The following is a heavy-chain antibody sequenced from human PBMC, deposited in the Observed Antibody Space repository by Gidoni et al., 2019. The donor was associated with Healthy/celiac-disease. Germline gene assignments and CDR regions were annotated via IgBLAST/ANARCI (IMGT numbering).Heavy chain of an antibody. D-gene: IGHD3-10*01. V-gene: IGHV1-3*01. CDR2: INAGNGNT. CDR1: GYTFTSSA. J-gene: IGHJ6*02. CDR3: ARDGASGSGSAKDYYYYGMDV. Sequence: QVQLVQSGAEVKKPGASVTVSCTASGYTFTSSAIHWVRQAPGQRLEWRGWINAGNGNTKYSQKFQGRVTITRDTSASTAYMELSSLRSEDTAVYYCARDGASGSGSAKDYYYYGMDVWGQGTTVTVSS.